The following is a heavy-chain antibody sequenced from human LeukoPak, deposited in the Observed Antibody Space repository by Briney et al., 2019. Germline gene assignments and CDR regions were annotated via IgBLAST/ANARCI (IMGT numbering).Heavy chain of an antibody. CDR2: IYYSGST. CDR3: ARAVGLDIVVVPAEWYFDL. CDR1: GGSISSSSYY. J-gene: IGHJ2*01. V-gene: IGHV4-39*07. Sequence: PSETLSLTCTVSGGSISSSSYYWGWIRQPPGKGLEWIGSIYYSGSTYYNPSLKSRVTISVDTSKNQFSLKLSSVTAADTAVYYCARAVGLDIVVVPAEWYFDLWGRGTLVTVSS. D-gene: IGHD2-2*03.